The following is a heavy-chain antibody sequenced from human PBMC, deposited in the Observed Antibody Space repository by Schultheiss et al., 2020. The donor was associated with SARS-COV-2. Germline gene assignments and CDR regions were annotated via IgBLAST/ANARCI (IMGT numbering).Heavy chain of an antibody. V-gene: IGHV4-59*12. CDR2: IYYSGRT. CDR1: GGSISSYY. CDR3: ARGPSFDY. Sequence: SETLSLTCTVSGGSISSYYWSWIRQPPGKGLEWIGYIYYSGRTDYNPSLKSRVTISVDTSKNQFSLKLSSVTAADTAVYYCARGPSFDYWGQGTLVTVSS. J-gene: IGHJ4*02.